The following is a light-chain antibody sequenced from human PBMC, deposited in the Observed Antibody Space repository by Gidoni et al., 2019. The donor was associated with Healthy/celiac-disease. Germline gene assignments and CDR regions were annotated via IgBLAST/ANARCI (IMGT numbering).Light chain of an antibody. V-gene: IGKV1-5*03. Sequence: DIQMTQSPSTLSASVGDRVTITCRASQSISSWLAWYQQKPGKAPKLLIYKASSLDSGVPSRFSGSGSGTEFTLTISSLQPDDFATYYCQQYKSYWGTFGQGTKVEIK. CDR1: QSISSW. J-gene: IGKJ1*01. CDR3: QQYKSYWGT. CDR2: KAS.